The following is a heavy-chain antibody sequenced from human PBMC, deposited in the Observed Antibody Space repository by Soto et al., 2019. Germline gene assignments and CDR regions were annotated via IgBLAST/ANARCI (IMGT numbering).Heavy chain of an antibody. V-gene: IGHV4-4*07. CDR1: GGSISSYY. D-gene: IGHD6-19*01. CDR2: IYTSGST. Sequence: PSETLSLTCTVSGGSISSYYWSWIRQPAGKGLEWIGRIYTSGSTNYNPSLKSRVTMSVDTSKNQFSLKLSSVTAADTAVYYCARKRGIAVATNWFDPWGQGTLVTVSS. J-gene: IGHJ5*02. CDR3: ARKRGIAVATNWFDP.